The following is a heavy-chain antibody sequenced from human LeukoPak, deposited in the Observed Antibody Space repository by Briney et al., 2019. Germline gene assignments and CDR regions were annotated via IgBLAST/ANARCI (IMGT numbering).Heavy chain of an antibody. CDR3: ARGDETLKKWLHLSYFDY. J-gene: IGHJ4*02. CDR2: INPNSGGT. D-gene: IGHD5-12*01. Sequence: GASVKVSCKASGYTFTGYYMHWVRQAPGQGLKWMGWINPNSGGTNYAQKFQGRVTMTRDTSISTAYMELSRLRSDDTAVYYCARGDETLKKWLHLSYFDYWGQGTLVTVSS. V-gene: IGHV1-2*02. CDR1: GYTFTGYY.